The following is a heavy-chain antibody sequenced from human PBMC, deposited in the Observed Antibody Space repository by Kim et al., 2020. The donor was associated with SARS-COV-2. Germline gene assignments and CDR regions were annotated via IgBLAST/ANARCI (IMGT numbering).Heavy chain of an antibody. CDR3: AGRPSSFRATEYYSYY. Sequence: SETLSLTCTVSGGSISSISYYWGWIRQPPGKGLEWTGSSYYSGSTYYNPSLKSRVTISVDTTKHQFSLKLSSVTAAGTAVYYCAGRPSSFRATEYYSYYWSQGTLATLPS. CDR2: SYYSGST. CDR1: GGSISSISYY. J-gene: IGHJ4*02. V-gene: IGHV4-39*01. D-gene: IGHD6-13*01.